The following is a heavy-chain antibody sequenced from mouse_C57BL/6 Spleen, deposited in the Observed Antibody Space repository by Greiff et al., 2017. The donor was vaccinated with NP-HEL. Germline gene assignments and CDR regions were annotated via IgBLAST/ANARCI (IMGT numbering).Heavy chain of an antibody. D-gene: IGHD1-1*01. CDR2: IDPSDSYT. J-gene: IGHJ2*01. V-gene: IGHV1-50*01. Sequence: QVHVKQSGAELVKPGASVKLSCKASGYTFTSYWMQWVKQRPGQGLEWIGEIDPSDSYTNYNQKFKGKATLTVDTSSSTAYMHLSSLTSEDSAVYYWARGNGSGDGYWGQGTTLTVAS. CDR1: GYTFTSYW. CDR3: ARGNGSGDGY.